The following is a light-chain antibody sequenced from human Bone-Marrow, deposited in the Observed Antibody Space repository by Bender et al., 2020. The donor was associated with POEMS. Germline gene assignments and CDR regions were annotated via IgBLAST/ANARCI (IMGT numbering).Light chain of an antibody. CDR1: LLEDKY. J-gene: IGLJ2*01. V-gene: IGLV3-1*01. Sequence: SYELTQEPSVSVSPGQTATITCSGTLLEDKYVCWYQQKPGQSPVLVIYQDNMRPSGIPERFSGSNTGDTATLTISGIQPMDEADYCCQVWGSGWVFGGGTKLTVL. CDR2: QDN. CDR3: QVWGSGWV.